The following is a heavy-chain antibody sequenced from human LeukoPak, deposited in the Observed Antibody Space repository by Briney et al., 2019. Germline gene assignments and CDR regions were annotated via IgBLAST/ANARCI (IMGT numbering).Heavy chain of an antibody. CDR1: GFTFSSYG. CDR2: IWYDGSNK. CDR3: ARVLIDTAKYFDY. Sequence: GGSLRLSCAASGFTFSSYGMHWVRQAPGKGLEWVAVIWYDGSNKYYADSVKGRFTISRDNSKNTLYLQMNSLRAEDTAVYYCARVLIDTAKYFDYWGQGTLVTVSS. J-gene: IGHJ4*02. V-gene: IGHV3-33*01. D-gene: IGHD2-2*02.